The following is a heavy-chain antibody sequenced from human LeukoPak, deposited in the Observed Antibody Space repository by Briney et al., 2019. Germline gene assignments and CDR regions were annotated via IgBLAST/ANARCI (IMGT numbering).Heavy chain of an antibody. CDR1: GFTFCNYG. CDR3: AKGSREQQLATLWDY. CDR2: IRYEGSNK. V-gene: IGHV3-30*02. J-gene: IGHJ4*02. D-gene: IGHD6-13*01. Sequence: GGSLTLSCAASGFTFCNYGMHWVRPAPGKGLEWVAFIRYEGSNKYHAHSVKGRFNISRDNYKKTLYLQMNSLRAEDTAVYYCAKGSREQQLATLWDYWGQGTLVTVSS.